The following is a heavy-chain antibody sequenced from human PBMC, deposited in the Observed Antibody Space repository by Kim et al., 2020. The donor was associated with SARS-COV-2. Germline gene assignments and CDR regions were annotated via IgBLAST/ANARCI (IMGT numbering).Heavy chain of an antibody. CDR2: IIPIFCTA. D-gene: IGHD3-10*01. J-gene: IGHJ6*02. V-gene: IGHV1-69*13. CDR3: ARDRVGGYYYYGMDV. CDR1: GGTFSSYA. Sequence: SVKVSCKASGGTFSSYAISWVRQAPGQGLEWMGGIIPIFCTANYAQKFQGRVTITADESTSTAYMELSSLRSEDTAVYYCARDRVGGYYYYGMDVWGQGTTVTVSS.